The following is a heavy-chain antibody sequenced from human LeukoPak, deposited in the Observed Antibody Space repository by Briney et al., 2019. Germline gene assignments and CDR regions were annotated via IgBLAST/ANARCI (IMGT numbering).Heavy chain of an antibody. Sequence: GGSLRLSCTVSGFTVSSNSMSWVRQAPGKGLEWVSFIYSDNTHYSDSVKGRFTISRGYSKNILYLQMNSLRAEDTAVYYCARRAGAYSHPYDYWGQGTLVTVSS. J-gene: IGHJ4*02. CDR2: IYSDNT. CDR1: GFTVSSNS. D-gene: IGHD4/OR15-4a*01. CDR3: ARRAGAYSHPYDY. V-gene: IGHV3-53*01.